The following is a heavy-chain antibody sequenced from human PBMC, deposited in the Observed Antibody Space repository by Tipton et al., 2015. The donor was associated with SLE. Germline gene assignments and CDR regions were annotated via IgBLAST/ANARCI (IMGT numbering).Heavy chain of an antibody. V-gene: IGHV1-18*01. CDR2: ISAYNDNT. CDR3: ARDHAAYYYDSSGYPDAFDI. CDR1: GYTFTSYG. D-gene: IGHD3-22*01. Sequence: QLVQSGAEVKKPGASVKVSCKASGYTFTSYGISWVRQAPGQGLEWMGWISAYNDNTNYAQKLQGRVTMTTDTSTSTAYMELRSLRSDDTAVYYCARDHAAYYYDSSGYPDAFDIWGQGTMVTVSS. J-gene: IGHJ3*02.